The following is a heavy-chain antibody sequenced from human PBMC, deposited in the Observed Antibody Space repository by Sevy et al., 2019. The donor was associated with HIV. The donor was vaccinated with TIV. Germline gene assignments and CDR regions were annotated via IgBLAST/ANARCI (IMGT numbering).Heavy chain of an antibody. Sequence: GGSLRLSCVVSGISFTTSGMHWVRQAPGKGLEWVAVISYHGRDKFYAESVKGRSTISRDNSKNMLYLQINSLRAEDTAVNYCAKDFTGYNGMDVWGQGTMVTVSS. J-gene: IGHJ6*02. CDR3: AKDFTGYNGMDV. V-gene: IGHV3-30*18. CDR2: ISYHGRDK. D-gene: IGHD3-9*01. CDR1: GISFTTSG.